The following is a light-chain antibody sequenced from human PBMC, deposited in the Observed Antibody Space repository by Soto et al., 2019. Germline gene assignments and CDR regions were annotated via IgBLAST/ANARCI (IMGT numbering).Light chain of an antibody. CDR2: DAS. Sequence: EIVLTQSPATLSLSPGERATLSCRASQSVSSYLAWYQQKPGQSPRLLIYDASNRATGIPARFSSSGSGTDFTLTISSLEPEDFAVYYCQQRSNWPPGGTFGGGTKVEIK. CDR3: QQRSNWPPGGT. J-gene: IGKJ4*01. V-gene: IGKV3-11*01. CDR1: QSVSSY.